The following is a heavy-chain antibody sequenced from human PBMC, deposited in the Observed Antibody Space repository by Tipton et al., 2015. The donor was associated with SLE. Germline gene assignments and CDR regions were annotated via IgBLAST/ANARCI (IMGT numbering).Heavy chain of an antibody. J-gene: IGHJ5*02. D-gene: IGHD6-19*01. CDR3: AKESLSSAWYKNNWFDP. CDR2: ISGSGTRT. V-gene: IGHV3-23*01. Sequence: SLRLSCAASGFTFSRHDMSWVRQAPGKGLEWVSAISGSGTRTYYADSVRGRFTISRDNSKNTLYLQMNSLRGEDTAVYYCAKESLSSAWYKNNWFDPWGQGTLVTVSS. CDR1: GFTFSRHD.